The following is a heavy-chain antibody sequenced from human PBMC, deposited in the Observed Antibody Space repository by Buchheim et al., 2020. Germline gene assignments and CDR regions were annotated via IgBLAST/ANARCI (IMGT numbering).Heavy chain of an antibody. J-gene: IGHJ4*02. V-gene: IGHV3-30*03. CDR1: GFTFSSYG. D-gene: IGHD5-24*01. CDR3: ARDDRGWLQLGACDS. Sequence: QVQLVESGGGVVQPGRSLRLSCAASGFTFSSYGMHWVRQAPGKGLEWVAVISYDGSNKYYADSVKGRFTISRDNSKNTLYLQMNSLRAEDTAVYYCARDDRGWLQLGACDSWGQGTL. CDR2: ISYDGSNK.